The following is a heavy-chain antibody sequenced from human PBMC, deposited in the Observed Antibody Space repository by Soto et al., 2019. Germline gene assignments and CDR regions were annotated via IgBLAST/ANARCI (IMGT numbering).Heavy chain of an antibody. V-gene: IGHV5-10-1*01. Sequence: GESLKISCKGSGYSFTSYWIIWVSQMPGKGLEWMGRIDPSDSYANYSPSFQGHVTISADTSISTAYLQWSSLKASDTDMYYCARGKRVFRWYYGMDVWGQGTTVTVS. CDR3: ARGKRVFRWYYGMDV. CDR2: IDPSDSYA. J-gene: IGHJ6*02. D-gene: IGHD3-10*01. CDR1: GYSFTSYW.